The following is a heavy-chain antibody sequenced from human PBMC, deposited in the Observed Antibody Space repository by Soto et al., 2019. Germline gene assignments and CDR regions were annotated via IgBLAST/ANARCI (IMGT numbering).Heavy chain of an antibody. V-gene: IGHV4-30-4*01. CDR1: GGSIASGDFS. D-gene: IGHD6-6*01. J-gene: IGHJ4*02. CDR3: ARGAYTRSSSYFDY. Sequence: QVQLQESGPGLVKPSQTLSLTCTVSGGSIASGDFSWTWIRQPPGKGLEWIGYMYPSGSTYYNPSLKSRVTIAVDTSKNQFSLKLSSVTAADTALYYCARGAYTRSSSYFDYWGQGTLVTVSS. CDR2: MYPSGST.